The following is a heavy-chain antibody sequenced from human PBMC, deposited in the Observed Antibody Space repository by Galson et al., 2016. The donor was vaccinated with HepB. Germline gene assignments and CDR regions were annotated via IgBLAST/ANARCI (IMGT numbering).Heavy chain of an antibody. CDR3: EGYSDPFDI. Sequence: SLRLSCAASGFSVSGKYMSWARQAPGKGLEWVSAIFSGDATYYRDSVKGRFTISRDTSKNTLYLQMNNLRAEVTAIYYCEGYSDPFDIWGQGTMVTVSS. V-gene: IGHV3-53*01. CDR1: GFSVSGKY. CDR2: IFSGDAT. J-gene: IGHJ3*02. D-gene: IGHD3-22*01.